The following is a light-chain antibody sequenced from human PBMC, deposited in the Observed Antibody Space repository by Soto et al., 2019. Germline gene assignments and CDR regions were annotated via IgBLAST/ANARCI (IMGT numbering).Light chain of an antibody. J-gene: IGKJ1*01. CDR3: QQYDLYPWT. CDR2: TAS. Sequence: DIQMTQSPSTLSASVGDRVTITCRASQSISSWLAWYQQRPGKAPKLLIYTASSVESGVPSRFSGSGSGTEFTLTISSLQPDDFATYYCQQYDLYPWTFGQGTKVEI. V-gene: IGKV1-5*03. CDR1: QSISSW.